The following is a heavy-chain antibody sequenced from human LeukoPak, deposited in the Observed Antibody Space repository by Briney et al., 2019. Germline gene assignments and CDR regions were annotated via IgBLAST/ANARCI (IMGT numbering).Heavy chain of an antibody. Sequence: SETLSLTCAVSGGSISSGGYSWSWIRQPPGKGLEWIGYIYHSGSTYYNPSLKSRVTISVDRSKNQFSLKLSSVTAADTAVYYCASRTGGIVGFDPWGQGTLVTVSS. V-gene: IGHV4-30-2*01. CDR2: IYHSGST. CDR3: ASRTGGIVGFDP. CDR1: GGSISSGGYS. D-gene: IGHD2-8*02. J-gene: IGHJ5*02.